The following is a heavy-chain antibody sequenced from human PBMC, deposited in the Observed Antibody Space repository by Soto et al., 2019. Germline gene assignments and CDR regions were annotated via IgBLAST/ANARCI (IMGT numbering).Heavy chain of an antibody. CDR2: ISSSSTTK. V-gene: IGHV3-48*01. J-gene: IGHJ6*02. CDR1: GFTFNSYS. CDR3: AKIRITMVRGVIRGMDV. D-gene: IGHD3-10*01. Sequence: PGGSLRLSCAASGFTFNSYSMNWVRQAPGKGLEWVSYISSSSTTKYYTDSVKGRFTISRDNAKNSLYLQMNSLRAEDTAVYYCAKIRITMVRGVIRGMDVWGQGTTVTVSS.